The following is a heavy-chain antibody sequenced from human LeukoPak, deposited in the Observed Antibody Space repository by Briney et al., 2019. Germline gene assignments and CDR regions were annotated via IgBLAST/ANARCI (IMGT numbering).Heavy chain of an antibody. Sequence: PGGSLRLSCAASGFTFSSYGMHWVRQAPGKGLEWVAVIWYDGSNKYYADSVKGRFTISRDNSKNTLYLQMNSLRAEDTAVYYCARDKGYSSSWPHFDYWGQGTLVTVSS. J-gene: IGHJ4*02. CDR3: ARDKGYSSSWPHFDY. D-gene: IGHD6-13*01. CDR1: GFTFSSYG. CDR2: IWYDGSNK. V-gene: IGHV3-33*01.